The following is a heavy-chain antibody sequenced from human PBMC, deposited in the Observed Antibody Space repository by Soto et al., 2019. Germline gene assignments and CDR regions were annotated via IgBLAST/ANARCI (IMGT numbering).Heavy chain of an antibody. CDR2: ISGSGIST. CDR3: ANRAAEASWCTSARCFLIAFDV. Sequence: EGHLLQSGGGLVQPGGSLRLSCAASGFTFSSYAMSWVRQAPGKGLEWVSAISGSGISTYYADSVKGRFTISRDNSKNTLYLQINNLRADDTAVYYCANRAAEASWCTSARCFLIAFDVWGQGTMVTVSS. CDR1: GFTFSSYA. J-gene: IGHJ3*01. D-gene: IGHD2-8*02. V-gene: IGHV3-23*01.